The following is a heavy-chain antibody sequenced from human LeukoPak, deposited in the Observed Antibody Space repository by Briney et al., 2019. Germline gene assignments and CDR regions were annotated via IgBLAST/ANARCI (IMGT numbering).Heavy chain of an antibody. CDR3: ARGTSGSYQM. CDR2: ISSSGSTL. Sequence: GGSLRLSCAASGFTFSSYEMNWVRQAPGKGLEWVSYISSSGSTLYYADSVKGRFTISRDNARNSLYLQMNSLRAEDTSVYYCARGTSGSYQMGGQGTLVTVSS. J-gene: IGHJ4*02. V-gene: IGHV3-48*03. CDR1: GFTFSSYE. D-gene: IGHD1-26*01.